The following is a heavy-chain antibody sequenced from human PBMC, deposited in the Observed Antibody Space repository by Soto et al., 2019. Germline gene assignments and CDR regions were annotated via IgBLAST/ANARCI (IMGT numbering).Heavy chain of an antibody. CDR2: SRDKVHSHTT. V-gene: IGHV3-72*01. J-gene: IGHJ4*02. CDR1: GFTFSDHY. CDR3: ARGVVSTGYFDY. D-gene: IGHD5-12*01. Sequence: EVQLAESGGGLVQPGGSLRLSCAASGFTFSDHYMDWVRQAPGKGLEWVGRSRDKVHSHTTEYAASVKGRFTISRGDSENSLYLQMNSLKPEDRAVYYCARGVVSTGYFDYWGQGTLVTVSS.